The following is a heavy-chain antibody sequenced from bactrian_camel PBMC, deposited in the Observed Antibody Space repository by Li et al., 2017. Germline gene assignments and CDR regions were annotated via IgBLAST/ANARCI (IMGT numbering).Heavy chain of an antibody. D-gene: IGHD1*01. V-gene: IGHV3S25*01. CDR2: IYRGDGTL. J-gene: IGHJ6*01. CDR1: GFTFSNTW. Sequence: QLVESGGGLVQPGGSLRLSCAASGFTFSNTWMHWVREAPGKEREGVASIYRGDGTLNYVDAVKGRFTISQNAVKTTVYLQMNNLKPDDTGMYYCAAGRGQYCTNNFTKDFAYWGQGTQVTVS. CDR3: AAGRGQYCTNNFTKDFAY.